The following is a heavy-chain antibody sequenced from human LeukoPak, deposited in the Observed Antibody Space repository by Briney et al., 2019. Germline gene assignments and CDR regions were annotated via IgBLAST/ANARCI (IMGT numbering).Heavy chain of an antibody. V-gene: IGHV4-59*01. CDR1: GGSISSYY. J-gene: IGHJ6*04. CDR2: IYYSGST. D-gene: IGHD3-16*01. Sequence: SETLSLTCTVSGGSISSYYWSWIRQPPGKGLEWIGYIYYSGSTNYNPSLKSRVTISVDTSKNQFSLKLSSVTAADTAVYYCARGFYGNYYYYGMDVWGKGTTVTVPS. CDR3: ARGFYGNYYYYGMDV.